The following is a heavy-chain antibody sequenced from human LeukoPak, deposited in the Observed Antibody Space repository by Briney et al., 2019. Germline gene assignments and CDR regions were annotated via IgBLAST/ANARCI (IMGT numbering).Heavy chain of an antibody. CDR3: ARETKGDYDY. V-gene: IGHV3-64*01. J-gene: IGHJ4*02. D-gene: IGHD2-21*01. Sequence: GGSLRLPCAASGFTFSAFPMHWVRQAPGKGLESVSAIGGSGADTYYANSVKGRFTISRDNSKNTLDLQMGSLRVEDMAVYYCARETKGDYDYWGQGTLVTVSS. CDR1: GFTFSAFP. CDR2: IGGSGADT.